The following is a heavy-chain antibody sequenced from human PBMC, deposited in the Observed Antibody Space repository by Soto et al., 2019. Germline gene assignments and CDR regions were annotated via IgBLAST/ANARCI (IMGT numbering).Heavy chain of an antibody. J-gene: IGHJ3*02. CDR2: IYHSGST. V-gene: IGHV4-4*02. CDR1: GGSISSSNW. CDR3: ATTPKNIVVVPAAIGYAFDI. D-gene: IGHD2-2*01. Sequence: SETLSLTCAVSGGSISSSNWWSWVRQPPGKGLEWIGEIYHSGSTNHNPSLKSRVTISVDKSKNQFSLKLSSVTAADTAVYYCATTPKNIVVVPAAIGYAFDIWGQGTMVTVSS.